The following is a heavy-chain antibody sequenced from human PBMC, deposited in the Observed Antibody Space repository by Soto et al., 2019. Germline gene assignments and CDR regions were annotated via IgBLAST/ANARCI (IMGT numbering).Heavy chain of an antibody. CDR1: GFTFTTFA. D-gene: IGHD2-2*01. CDR2: ISANGNNQ. J-gene: IGHJ1*01. V-gene: IGHV3-30*04. CDR3: VRDTADDCSSAACWVPLQH. Sequence: QVQLVDSGGGVVQPGRSLRLSCAASGFTFTTFAMHWVRQAPGKGLEWVAAISANGNNQFYGHSVKGRFTISRDDSKNTVNLQINSVRVEDTALYYCVRDTADDCSSAACWVPLQHWGQGTLVTVSS.